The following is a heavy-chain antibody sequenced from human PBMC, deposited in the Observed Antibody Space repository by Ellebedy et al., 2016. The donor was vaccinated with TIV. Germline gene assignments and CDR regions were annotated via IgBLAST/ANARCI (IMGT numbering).Heavy chain of an antibody. CDR2: IKQDGSEK. CDR1: GFTFRSYW. D-gene: IGHD5-18*01. V-gene: IGHV3-7*01. J-gene: IGHJ4*02. CDR3: ARDVIQLWLGFDY. Sequence: GESLTISCAASGFTFRSYWMSWVRQAPGKGLEWVANIKQDGSEKYYVDSVKGRFTISRDNAKNSLYLQMNSLRAEDTAVYYCARDVIQLWLGFDYWGQGTLVTVSS.